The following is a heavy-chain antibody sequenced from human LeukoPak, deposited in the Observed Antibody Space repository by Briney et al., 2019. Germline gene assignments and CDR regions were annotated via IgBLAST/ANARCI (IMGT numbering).Heavy chain of an antibody. CDR3: AKRFDSSGQTKSFDY. Sequence: QPGGSLRLSCAASGFTFSSYAMSWVRQAPGKGLEWVATITYSDSNTYYADSVKGRFTISRDNFKNTLYLQMNSLRAEDTAVYYCAKRFDSSGQTKSFDYWGQGTLVTVSS. D-gene: IGHD3-22*01. CDR2: ITYSDSNT. J-gene: IGHJ4*02. V-gene: IGHV3-23*01. CDR1: GFTFSSYA.